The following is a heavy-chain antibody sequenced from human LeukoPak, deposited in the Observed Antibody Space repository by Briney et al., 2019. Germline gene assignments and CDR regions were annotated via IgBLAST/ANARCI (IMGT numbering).Heavy chain of an antibody. J-gene: IGHJ1*01. CDR2: IYHNGRF. D-gene: IGHD4-23*01. CDR3: ARYDYGGNPEYFQH. V-gene: IGHV4-4*02. CDR1: GGSISSTNW. Sequence: SGTLSLTCAVSGGSISSTNWWSWVRQPPGKGLEWIGEIYHNGRFHYNPSLKSRITISEDKSKNQFSLRLSSVTAADTAVYYCARYDYGGNPEYFQHWGQGTLVTVSS.